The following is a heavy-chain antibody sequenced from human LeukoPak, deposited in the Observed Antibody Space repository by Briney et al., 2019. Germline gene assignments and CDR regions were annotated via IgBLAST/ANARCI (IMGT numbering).Heavy chain of an antibody. D-gene: IGHD1-26*01. CDR1: GFTLSSYS. CDR3: ARGVSGSYGALFDS. CDR2: ISSSSSYI. Sequence: PGGSLRLSCAASGFTLSSYSMNWVRQAPGEGLEWGSSISSSSSYIYYADSVKGRFTISRDNAKNSLYLQMNSLRAEDTAVYSCARGVSGSYGALFDSWGQGTLVTVSS. J-gene: IGHJ4*02. V-gene: IGHV3-21*01.